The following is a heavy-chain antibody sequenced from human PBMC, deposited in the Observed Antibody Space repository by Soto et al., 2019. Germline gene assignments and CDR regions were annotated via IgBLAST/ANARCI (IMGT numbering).Heavy chain of an antibody. D-gene: IGHD3-10*01. CDR1: GYTFTGYY. CDR2: ISAYNGNT. V-gene: IGHV1-18*04. CDR3: ARDEKDGSGSYYNWVLYGPEGIHGMDV. J-gene: IGHJ6*02. Sequence: ASVKVSCKASGYTFTGYYMHWVRQAPGQGLEWMGWISAYNGNTNYAQKLQGRVTMTTDTSTSTAYMELRSLRSDDTAVYYCARDEKDGSGSYYNWVLYGPEGIHGMDVWGQGTTVTVSS.